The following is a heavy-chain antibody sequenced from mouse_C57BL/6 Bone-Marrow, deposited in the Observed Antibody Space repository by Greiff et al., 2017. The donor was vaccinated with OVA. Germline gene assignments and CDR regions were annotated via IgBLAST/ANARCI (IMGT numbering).Heavy chain of an antibody. V-gene: IGHV5-4*03. J-gene: IGHJ3*01. Sequence: EVKLVESGGGLVKPGGSLKLSCAASGFTFSSYAMSWVRQTPEKRLEWVATISDGGSYTYYPDNVKGRFTISRDNAKNNLYLQMSHLKSEDTAMYYCARAGRWVLRVAYWGQGTLVTVSA. CDR3: ARAGRWVLRVAY. D-gene: IGHD2-3*01. CDR1: GFTFSSYA. CDR2: ISDGGSYT.